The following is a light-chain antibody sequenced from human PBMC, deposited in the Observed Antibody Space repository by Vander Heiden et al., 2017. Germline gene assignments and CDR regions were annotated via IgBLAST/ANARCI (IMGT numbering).Light chain of an antibody. V-gene: IGLV3-21*02. J-gene: IGLJ2*01. CDR3: QVWDSSSDHVV. CDR1: NIGSKS. CDR2: DDS. Sequence: SHVLTQPPAVAVAPRQTARITCGGNNIGSKSVHWYQQNPGQAPVLVVYDDSDRPSGIPERFSGSNSGNTATLTISRVEAGEEADYYCQVWDSSSDHVVFGGGTKLTVL.